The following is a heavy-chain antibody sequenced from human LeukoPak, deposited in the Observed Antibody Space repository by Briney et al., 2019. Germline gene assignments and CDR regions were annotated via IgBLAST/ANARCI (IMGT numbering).Heavy chain of an antibody. CDR2: ISWNSGSI. CDR1: GFTFDDYA. Sequence: GRFLRLSCAASGFTFDDYAMHWVRQAPGKGLEWVSGISWNSGSIGYADSVKGRFTISRDNAKNSLYLQMNSLRAEDTALYYCAKDLGYCSSTSCYTGFDYWGQGTLVTVSS. J-gene: IGHJ4*02. V-gene: IGHV3-9*01. CDR3: AKDLGYCSSTSCYTGFDY. D-gene: IGHD2-2*02.